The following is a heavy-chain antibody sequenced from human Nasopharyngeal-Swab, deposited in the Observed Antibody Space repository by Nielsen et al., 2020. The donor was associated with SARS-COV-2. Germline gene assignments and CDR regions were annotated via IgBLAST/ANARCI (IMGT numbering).Heavy chain of an antibody. J-gene: IGHJ3*02. Sequence: GGSLRLSCAAFGLTFSSYGMNWVRQAQGKGLEWVEVIWYDGSNKYYEDSVKGRFTISRDNSKNTLYLQMNSLRAEDTAVYYCARGSTRITIFGVVPGDAFDIWGQGTMVTVSS. D-gene: IGHD3-3*01. V-gene: IGHV3-33*01. CDR1: GLTFSSYG. CDR2: IWYDGSNK. CDR3: ARGSTRITIFGVVPGDAFDI.